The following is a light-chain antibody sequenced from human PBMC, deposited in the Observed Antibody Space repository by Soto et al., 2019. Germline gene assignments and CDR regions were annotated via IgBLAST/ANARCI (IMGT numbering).Light chain of an antibody. CDR2: KAS. CDR3: QQYNSYWT. Sequence: QSISTSLAWYQQEPGKAPKLLIYKASSLESGVPSRFSGSGSGTEFTLTISSLQPDDFATYFCQQYNSYWTFGQGTKVDMK. CDR1: QSISTS. J-gene: IGKJ1*01. V-gene: IGKV1-5*03.